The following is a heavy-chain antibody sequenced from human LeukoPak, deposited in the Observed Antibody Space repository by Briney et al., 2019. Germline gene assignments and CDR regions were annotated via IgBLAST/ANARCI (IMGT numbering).Heavy chain of an antibody. J-gene: IGHJ2*01. CDR3: AHHIPSGRRGYFDL. CDR1: GFCLITSGVG. CDR2: IYWDDDK. D-gene: IGHD6-19*01. V-gene: IGHV2-5*02. Sequence: ESGPTLVKPTQTLTLTCTFSGFCLITSGVGVGWIRQPPGKALEWLALIYWDDDKRYSPSLKSRLTITKDTSKNQVVLTMTNMDPVDTATYYCAHHIPSGRRGYFDLWGRGTLVTVSS.